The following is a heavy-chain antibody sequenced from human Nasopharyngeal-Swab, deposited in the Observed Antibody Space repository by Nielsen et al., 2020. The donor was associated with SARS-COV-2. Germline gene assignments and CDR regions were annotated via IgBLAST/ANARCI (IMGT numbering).Heavy chain of an antibody. D-gene: IGHD3-22*01. CDR2: IYYSGST. J-gene: IGHJ4*02. V-gene: IGHV4-30-4*01. Sequence: WIPQPPGKGLEWIGYIYYSGSTYYNPSLKSRVTISVDTSKNQFSLKLSSVTAADTAVYYCARQDYYDRGFDYWGQGTLVTVSS. CDR3: ARQDYYDRGFDY.